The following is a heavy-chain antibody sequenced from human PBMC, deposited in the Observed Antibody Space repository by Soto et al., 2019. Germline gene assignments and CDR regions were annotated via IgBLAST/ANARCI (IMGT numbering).Heavy chain of an antibody. CDR2: INAGNGNT. D-gene: IGHD6-13*01. Sequence: QVQLVQSGAEVKKPGASVKVSCKASGDTFTSYAIYWVRQAPGQRLEWMGWINAGNGNTRYSQKFQDRVTINRDTSASTVAMELNSMRSEDTAVYYCARDRYSSSWYVGALDYWGQGSLVTVSS. V-gene: IGHV1-3*01. CDR3: ARDRYSSSWYVGALDY. CDR1: GDTFTSYA. J-gene: IGHJ4*02.